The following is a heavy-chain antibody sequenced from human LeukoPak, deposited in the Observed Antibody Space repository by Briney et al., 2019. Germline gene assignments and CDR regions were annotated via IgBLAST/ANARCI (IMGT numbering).Heavy chain of an antibody. CDR1: GDSISGFY. CDR2: IYTSGST. V-gene: IGHV4-4*07. Sequence: SETLSLTCTVSGDSISGFYWSWIRQAAGKGLEWIGHIYTSGSTNYNPSLKSRVTMSVDMSKNQFSLKLSSVTAADTAVYYCARGVGGYWGQGTLVTVSS. CDR3: ARGVGGY. D-gene: IGHD2-15*01. J-gene: IGHJ4*02.